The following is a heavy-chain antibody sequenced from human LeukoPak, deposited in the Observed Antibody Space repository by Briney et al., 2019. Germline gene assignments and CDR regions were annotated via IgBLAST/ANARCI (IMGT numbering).Heavy chain of an antibody. D-gene: IGHD3-3*01. CDR2: INPSSGGT. Sequence: ASVKVSCKASGYTFTGYYMHWVRQAPGQGLEWMGWINPSSGGTNYAQKFQGRVTMTRDTSISTAYMELSRLRSDDTAVYYCARGGRFLEWDDAFDIWGQGTMVTVSS. CDR1: GYTFTGYY. CDR3: ARGGRFLEWDDAFDI. J-gene: IGHJ3*02. V-gene: IGHV1-2*02.